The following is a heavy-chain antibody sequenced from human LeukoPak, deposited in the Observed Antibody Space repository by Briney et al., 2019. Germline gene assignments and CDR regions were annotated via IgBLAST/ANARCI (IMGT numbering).Heavy chain of an antibody. CDR2: IKQDGSEK. Sequence: GGSLRLSCAASGFTFSSYWMSWVRQAPGKGLEWVANIKQDGSEKYYVDSVKGRFTISRDNAKNSLYLQMNSLRAEDTAVYYCARDNTMVRGVITHFDYWGQGTLVTVSS. CDR1: GFTFSSYW. D-gene: IGHD3-10*01. V-gene: IGHV3-7*01. CDR3: ARDNTMVRGVITHFDY. J-gene: IGHJ4*02.